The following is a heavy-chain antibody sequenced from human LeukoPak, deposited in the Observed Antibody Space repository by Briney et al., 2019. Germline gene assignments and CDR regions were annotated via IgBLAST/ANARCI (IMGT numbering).Heavy chain of an antibody. Sequence: SETLSLTCTVSGASISSSSYYWGWRRQPPGKGLEWIGTISYSGSTYYHPSLKSRVIISVNTSKNKFSLKVRSVTAANTAVYYCARLSRVAGRLNGIDLWGQGILVTVSS. CDR1: GASISSSSYY. D-gene: IGHD6-19*01. J-gene: IGHJ5*02. V-gene: IGHV4-39*01. CDR2: ISYSGST. CDR3: ARLSRVAGRLNGIDL.